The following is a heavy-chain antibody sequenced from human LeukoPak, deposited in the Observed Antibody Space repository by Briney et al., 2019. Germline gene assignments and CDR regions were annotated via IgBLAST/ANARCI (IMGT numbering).Heavy chain of an antibody. CDR3: ARDPGAYYYGSGSYLVDY. J-gene: IGHJ4*02. Sequence: GGSLRLSCAASGFTFNNYAMSWVRQAPGKGLEWVSDISGSGGNTYYADSVKGRFTISRDNSKNTLYLQMNSLRAEDTAVYYCARDPGAYYYGSGSYLVDYWGQGTLVTVSS. D-gene: IGHD3-10*01. V-gene: IGHV3-23*01. CDR2: ISGSGGNT. CDR1: GFTFNNYA.